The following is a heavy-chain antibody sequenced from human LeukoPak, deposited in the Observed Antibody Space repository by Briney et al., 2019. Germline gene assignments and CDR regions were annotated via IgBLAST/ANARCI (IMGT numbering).Heavy chain of an antibody. Sequence: PGGSLRLSCAPSGFTFSSYAMHWVRQAPGKGLEWVAVISYDGSNKYYADSVKGRFTISRDNSKNTLYLQMNSLRAEDTAVYYCARVQSRYDSSGYYYYWGQGTLVTVSS. J-gene: IGHJ4*02. CDR3: ARVQSRYDSSGYYYY. D-gene: IGHD3-22*01. CDR1: GFTFSSYA. CDR2: ISYDGSNK. V-gene: IGHV3-30-3*01.